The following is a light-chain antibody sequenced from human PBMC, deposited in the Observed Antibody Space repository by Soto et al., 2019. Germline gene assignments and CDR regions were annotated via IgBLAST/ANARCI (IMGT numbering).Light chain of an antibody. V-gene: IGKV1-9*01. CDR3: LQVNSYPRT. J-gene: IGKJ1*01. CDR1: PGISTY. Sequence: DIPLTQSPSFLSASVGDTVTITCRASPGISTYLAWYQQKPEKAPKLLIYTASTLQSGVPSRFSGSGSGTEFTLTISNLQPEDFATYYCLQVNSYPRTFGQGTKVEIK. CDR2: TAS.